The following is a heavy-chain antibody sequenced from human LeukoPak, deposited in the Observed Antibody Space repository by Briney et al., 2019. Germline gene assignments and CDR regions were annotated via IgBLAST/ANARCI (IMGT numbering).Heavy chain of an antibody. J-gene: IGHJ5*02. CDR1: GVSLTDYY. D-gene: IGHD2-8*01. CDR3: ARIRCVSGPEICYNH. V-gene: IGHV4-34*01. CDR2: VSPDGYD. Sequence: SEPLSLTCGVSGVSLTDYYWSWIRQSPGKGLEWIGEVSPDGYDKYNPSLKSRVSISVDRSENQLSLRLSSVTAADTAIYYCARIRCVSGPEICYNHWAQGSLVTVSS.